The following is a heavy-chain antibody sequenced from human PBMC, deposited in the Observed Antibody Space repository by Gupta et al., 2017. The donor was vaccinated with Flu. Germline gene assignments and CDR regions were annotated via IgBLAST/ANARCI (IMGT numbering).Heavy chain of an antibody. CDR2: ICYSGNT. CDR3: ARSSSVTVTSNWHPYDY. Sequence: QVQLQESGPRLVKPSQTLSLTCAVSGGSISRGSYCWNWIRQHPGKGLEGIGYICYSGNTYYNPSLKSRVSISIDRSKNQFSLKLNSVTAADTAVYYCARSSSVTVTSNWHPYDYWGQGTLVTVSS. D-gene: IGHD4-4*01. J-gene: IGHJ4*02. CDR1: GGSISRGSYC. V-gene: IGHV4-31*11.